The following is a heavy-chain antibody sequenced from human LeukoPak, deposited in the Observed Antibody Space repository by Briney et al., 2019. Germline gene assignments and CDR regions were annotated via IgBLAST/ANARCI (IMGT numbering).Heavy chain of an antibody. CDR3: ARDIGYCSGGSCYHAFDI. Sequence: ASVKVSCKASGYTFTSYDINWVRQATGQGLEWMGWMNRNSGNTGYAQKFQGRVTMTRDTSISTAYMVLSSLRCEDTAVYYCARDIGYCSGGSCYHAFDIWGQGTMVTVSS. CDR2: MNRNSGNT. V-gene: IGHV1-8*01. D-gene: IGHD2-15*01. CDR1: GYTFTSYD. J-gene: IGHJ3*02.